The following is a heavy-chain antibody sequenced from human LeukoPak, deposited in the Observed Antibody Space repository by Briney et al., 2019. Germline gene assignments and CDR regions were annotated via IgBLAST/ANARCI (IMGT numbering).Heavy chain of an antibody. Sequence: PGGSLRLSCAASGFTFSSYGMHWVRQAPGKGLEWVAIISYDGSNKYYADSVKGRFTISRDNSKNTLYLQMNSLRAEDTAVYYCANRLLFGAFDIWGQGTMVTVSS. CDR3: ANRLLFGAFDI. J-gene: IGHJ3*02. CDR1: GFTFSSYG. CDR2: ISYDGSNK. D-gene: IGHD3-3*01. V-gene: IGHV3-30*18.